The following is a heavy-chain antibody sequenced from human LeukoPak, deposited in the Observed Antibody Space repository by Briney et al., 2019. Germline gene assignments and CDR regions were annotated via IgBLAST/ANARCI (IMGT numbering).Heavy chain of an antibody. CDR2: IYHSGST. J-gene: IGHJ6*04. CDR3: AELGITMIGGV. D-gene: IGHD3-10*02. CDR1: GYSISSGYY. Sequence: PSETLSLTCTVSGYSISSGYYWGWIRQPPGKWLEWIGSIYHSGSTYYNPSLKSRVTISVDTSKNQFSLKLSSVTAADTAVYYCAELGITMIGGVWGKGTTVTISS. V-gene: IGHV4-38-2*02.